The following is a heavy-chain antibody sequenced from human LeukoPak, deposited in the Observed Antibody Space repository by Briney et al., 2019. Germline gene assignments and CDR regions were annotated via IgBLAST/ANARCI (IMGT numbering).Heavy chain of an antibody. V-gene: IGHV4-39*01. Sequence: LSATLSLTCTVSGGSISSSTYYWVWIRQSPGKGLEWIGNFYSSGSTYYNPSLKSRVTISVDTSKNQFSLNLTSVTAADTAVYYCARQFDYCGQGTLVTVSS. CDR3: ARQFDY. J-gene: IGHJ4*02. CDR1: GGSISSSTYY. CDR2: FYSSGST.